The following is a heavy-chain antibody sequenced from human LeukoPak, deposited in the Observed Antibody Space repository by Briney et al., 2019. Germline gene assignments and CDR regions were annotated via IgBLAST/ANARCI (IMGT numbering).Heavy chain of an antibody. J-gene: IGHJ4*02. D-gene: IGHD7-27*01. CDR1: GFTFSDYS. Sequence: GGSLRPSCAASGFTFSDYSMNWVRQAPGEGLEWISYISSSSSVMYYADSVRGRFTISRDNAKKSLYLRMNSLRAEDTAVYYCARDPPNWGFGYWGQGTLVTVSS. CDR2: ISSSSSVM. CDR3: ARDPPNWGFGY. V-gene: IGHV3-48*01.